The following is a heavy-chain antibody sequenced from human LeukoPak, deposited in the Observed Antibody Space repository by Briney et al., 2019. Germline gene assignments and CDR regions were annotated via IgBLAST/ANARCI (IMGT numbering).Heavy chain of an antibody. CDR1: SVSFSRYY. CDR2: INHSGST. J-gene: IGHJ4*02. CDR3: ARGLTVYAHLSRFDF. D-gene: IGHD2-8*01. V-gene: IGHV4-34*01. Sequence: PSETLSLTCAVYSVSFSRYYLRWIRQPPGKGLEWIGEINHSGSTNYNPSLKSRVTISVDKSKNQFSLKLSPVTAAHAAVYYCARGLTVYAHLSRFDFWGQGTLVTVSS.